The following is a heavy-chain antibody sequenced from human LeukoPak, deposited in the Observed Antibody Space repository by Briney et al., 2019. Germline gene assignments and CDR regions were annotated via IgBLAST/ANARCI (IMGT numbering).Heavy chain of an antibody. V-gene: IGHV4-4*09. D-gene: IGHD5-18*01. CDR2: IYTSGST. CDR1: GGSISSYY. Sequence: AETLSLTCTASGGSISSYYWSWIRQPPGTGLERIGYIYTSGSTNYNPSLKGRVTIAVDTSKNQFSLKLSSVTAADTAVYYCARQDTAMGPYFDYWGQETLVTVSS. CDR3: ARQDTAMGPYFDY. J-gene: IGHJ4*02.